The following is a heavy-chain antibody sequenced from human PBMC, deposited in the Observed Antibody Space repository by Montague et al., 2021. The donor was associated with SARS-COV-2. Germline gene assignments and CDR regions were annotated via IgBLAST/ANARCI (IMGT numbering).Heavy chain of an antibody. Sequence: PALVKPTQTLTLTCTFSGFSLSTSGMCVSWIRQPPGKALEWLARIDWDDDKYYSTSLKTRLTISKDTSKNQVVLTMTNMNPMDTATYYCARTYYGGRPFDYWGQGTLVTVSS. J-gene: IGHJ4*02. D-gene: IGHD4-23*01. CDR1: GFSLSTSGMC. V-gene: IGHV2-70*11. CDR3: ARTYYGGRPFDY. CDR2: IDWDDDK.